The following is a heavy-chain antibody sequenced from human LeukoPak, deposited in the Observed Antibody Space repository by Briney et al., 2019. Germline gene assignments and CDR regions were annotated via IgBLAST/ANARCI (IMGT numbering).Heavy chain of an antibody. CDR1: GLTFNKDW. Sequence: GGSLRLSCAASGLTFNKDWMSWVRQTPGKGLEWVAPIKDDGTKTYYVDSVKGRFTISRDNAKYSLFPQMNNLRAEDTAVYYCARDKSGGYTFYFDSWGQGTLVSVSS. D-gene: IGHD5-12*01. V-gene: IGHV3-7*01. CDR3: ARDKSGGYTFYFDS. CDR2: IKDDGTKT. J-gene: IGHJ4*02.